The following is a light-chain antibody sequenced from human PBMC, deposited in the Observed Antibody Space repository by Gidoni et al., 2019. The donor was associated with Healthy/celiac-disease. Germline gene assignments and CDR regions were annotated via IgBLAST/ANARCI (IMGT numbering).Light chain of an antibody. Sequence: EIVMTQSPATLSLSPGERATLSCRASQSVSSNLAWYQQKPGQAPRLLIYGASTRATGIPARFSGSGSGTEFTLTISSLQSEDFAVYYCQQYNNWPPVTFGPGTKVDIK. CDR2: GAS. CDR3: QQYNNWPPVT. CDR1: QSVSSN. J-gene: IGKJ3*01. V-gene: IGKV3-15*01.